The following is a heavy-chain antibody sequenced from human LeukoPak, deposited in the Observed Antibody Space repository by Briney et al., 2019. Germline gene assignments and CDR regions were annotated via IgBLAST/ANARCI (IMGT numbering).Heavy chain of an antibody. J-gene: IGHJ3*02. D-gene: IGHD1-26*01. Sequence: GGSLRLSCAASGFTFSSYSMNWVRQAPGKGLEWVSYISSSSSTIYYADSVKGRFTISRDNAKNSLYLQMNSLRAEDTAVYYCARDVRGVGATPGAFDIWGQGTMVTVSS. CDR1: GFTFSSYS. CDR3: ARDVRGVGATPGAFDI. CDR2: ISSSSSTI. V-gene: IGHV3-48*04.